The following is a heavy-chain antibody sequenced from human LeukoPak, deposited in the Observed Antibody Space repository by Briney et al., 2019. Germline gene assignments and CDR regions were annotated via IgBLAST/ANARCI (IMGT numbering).Heavy chain of an antibody. V-gene: IGHV3-20*04. CDR3: ARGRSTFDY. J-gene: IGHJ4*02. Sequence: RSGGSLRLSCAVSGFTFDDYGMSWVRHAPGKGLEWVSGINWNGGSIGYADSVKGRFTISRDNVKNSLYLQMNSLRAEDTALYYCARGRSTFDYWGQATLVTVSS. CDR1: GFTFDDYG. CDR2: INWNGGSI. D-gene: IGHD2-2*01.